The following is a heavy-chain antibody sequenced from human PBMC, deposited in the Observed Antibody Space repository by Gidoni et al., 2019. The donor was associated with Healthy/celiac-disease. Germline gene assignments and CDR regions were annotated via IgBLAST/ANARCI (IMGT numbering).Heavy chain of an antibody. V-gene: IGHV3-33*01. CDR2: IWYDGSNK. Sequence: QVQLVESGGGVVQPGRSLRLSCAASGFTFSSYGMHWVRQAPGKGLEWVAVIWYDGSNKYYADSVKGRFTISRDNSKNTLYLQMNSLRAEDTAVYYCARGGRDYSGSYYWGQGTLVTVSS. CDR3: ARGGRDYSGSYY. J-gene: IGHJ4*02. D-gene: IGHD1-26*01. CDR1: GFTFSSYG.